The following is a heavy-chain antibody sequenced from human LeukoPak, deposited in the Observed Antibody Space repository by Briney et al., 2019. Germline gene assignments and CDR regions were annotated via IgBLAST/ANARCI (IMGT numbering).Heavy chain of an antibody. CDR1: GFTSCNYA. Sequence: GRSLRLYCAASGFTSCNYAMHWVRQDPSKGLYWLTVISHNGGDKYYADSLKGRFTISRDNSKNALFLQMNSLRDEDTGVYYCAKDHSGSGTTMDVWGRGTTVTVSS. D-gene: IGHD3-10*01. CDR2: ISHNGGDK. V-gene: IGHV3-30*18. J-gene: IGHJ6*02. CDR3: AKDHSGSGTTMDV.